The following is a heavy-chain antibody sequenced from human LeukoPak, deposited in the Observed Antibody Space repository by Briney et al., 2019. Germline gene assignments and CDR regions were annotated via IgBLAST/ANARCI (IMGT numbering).Heavy chain of an antibody. D-gene: IGHD6-19*01. V-gene: IGHV4-59*01. J-gene: IGHJ4*02. Sequence: SETLSLTCTVSGGSISSYYWSWIRQPPGKGLEWIGYIYYSGSTNYNPSLKSRVTISVDTSKNQFSLKLSSVTAADTAVYYCARSSVGKAVAGRGAFDYWGQGTLVTVSS. CDR1: GGSISSYY. CDR3: ARSSVGKAVAGRGAFDY. CDR2: IYYSGST.